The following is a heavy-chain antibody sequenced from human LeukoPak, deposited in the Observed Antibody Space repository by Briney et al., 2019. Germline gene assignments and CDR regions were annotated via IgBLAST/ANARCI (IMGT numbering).Heavy chain of an antibody. D-gene: IGHD2/OR15-2a*01. J-gene: IGHJ6*02. CDR2: ISYDGGNK. CDR3: ARDADFYYYYNGMDV. Sequence: GRSLRLSCAASGFTFSSYAMPWVRQAPGKGLEWVAVISYDGGNKYYADSVKARFTISSDNSKNTLYLQMISLRAEDTDVYYCARDADFYYYYNGMDVWGQGTTVTVSS. V-gene: IGHV3-30-3*01. CDR1: GFTFSSYA.